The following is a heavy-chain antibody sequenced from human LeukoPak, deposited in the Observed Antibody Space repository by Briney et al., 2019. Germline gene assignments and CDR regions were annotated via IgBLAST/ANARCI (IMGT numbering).Heavy chain of an antibody. V-gene: IGHV3-48*02. CDR1: GLTFRSYS. D-gene: IGHD6-19*01. CDR3: ARDRHSTGWYYFDY. J-gene: IGHJ4*02. CDR2: INSGSSTI. Sequence: GGSLRLSCAASGLTFRSYSMNWVRQTPGKGLEWVSYINSGSSTIYYADSVKGRFTISRDNAKNSLYLQMNSLRDEDMAVYYCARDRHSTGWYYFDYWGQGTLVTVSS.